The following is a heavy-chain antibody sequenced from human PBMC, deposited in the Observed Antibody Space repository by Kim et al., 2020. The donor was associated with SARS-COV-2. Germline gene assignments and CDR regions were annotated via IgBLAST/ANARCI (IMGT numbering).Heavy chain of an antibody. V-gene: IGHV5-51*01. CDR1: GYSFTSYW. J-gene: IGHJ5*02. CDR3: ARQKSTTVTTQGGLRFDP. CDR2: IYPGDSDT. Sequence: GESLKISCKGSGYSFTSYWIGWVRQMPGKGLEWMGIIYPGDSDTRYSPSFQGQVTISADKSISTAYLQWSSLKASDTAMYYCARQKSTTVTTQGGLRFDPWGQGTLVTVSS. D-gene: IGHD4-17*01.